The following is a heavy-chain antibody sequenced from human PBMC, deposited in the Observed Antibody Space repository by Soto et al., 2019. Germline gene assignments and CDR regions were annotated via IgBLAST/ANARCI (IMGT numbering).Heavy chain of an antibody. CDR3: AKDTRYGDYVRWFDS. CDR2: ITASGGRT. D-gene: IGHD4-17*01. J-gene: IGHJ5*01. Sequence: EVHLLESGGGLVQPGGSLRLSCTASGFTFSSYAMTWVRQAPGRGLEGVSGITASGGRTYSPDSVKGGFTISRDNSKSTLYLQMNSLRAEDTAVYYCAKDTRYGDYVRWFDSWGQGTLVTVSS. V-gene: IGHV3-23*01. CDR1: GFTFSSYA.